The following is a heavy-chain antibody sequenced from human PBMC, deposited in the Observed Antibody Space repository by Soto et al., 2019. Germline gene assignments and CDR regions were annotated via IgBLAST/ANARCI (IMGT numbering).Heavy chain of an antibody. CDR2: IYYSGST. CDR1: GGSISSSSYY. J-gene: IGHJ5*02. D-gene: IGHD4-17*01. V-gene: IGHV4-39*01. CDR3: ARHGDYGDTKYNWFDP. Sequence: SETLSLTCTVSGGSISSSSYYWGWIRQPPGKGLEWIGSIYYSGSTYYNPSLKSRVTISVDTSKNQFSLKLSSVTAADTAVYYCARHGDYGDTKYNWFDPWGQGTLVTVSS.